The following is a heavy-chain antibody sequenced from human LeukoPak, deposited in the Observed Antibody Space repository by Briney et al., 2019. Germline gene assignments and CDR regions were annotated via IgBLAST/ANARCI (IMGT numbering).Heavy chain of an antibody. CDR3: ARGSINSGYDWGNWFDP. CDR2: IIPILGKA. Sequence: SVKVSCKASGGTFSSYTISWVRQAPGQGLEWMGRIIPILGKANYAQKFQGRVTITADKSTSTAYMELSSLRSEDTAVYYCARGSINSGYDWGNWFDPWGQGTLVTVSS. V-gene: IGHV1-69*08. CDR1: GGTFSSYT. J-gene: IGHJ5*02. D-gene: IGHD5-12*01.